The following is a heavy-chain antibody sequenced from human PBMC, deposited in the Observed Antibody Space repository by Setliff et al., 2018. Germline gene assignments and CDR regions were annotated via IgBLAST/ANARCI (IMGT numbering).Heavy chain of an antibody. D-gene: IGHD2-15*01. CDR1: GGTFSSYA. Sequence: VKVSCKASGGTFSSYAISWVRQAPGQGLEWMGGIIPILGIANYAQKFQGRVTITTDESTSTAYMELSSLRSEDTAVYYCARGANPGEGYCSGGSCYTCVYWGQGTLVTVSS. V-gene: IGHV1-69*10. J-gene: IGHJ4*02. CDR3: ARGANPGEGYCSGGSCYTCVY. CDR2: IIPILGIA.